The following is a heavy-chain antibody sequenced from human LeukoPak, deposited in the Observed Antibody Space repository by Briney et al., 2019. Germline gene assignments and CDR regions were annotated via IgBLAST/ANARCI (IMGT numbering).Heavy chain of an antibody. D-gene: IGHD3-9*01. CDR2: ISAYNGNT. J-gene: IGHJ4*02. Sequence: GASAKVSCKASGYTFTSYGISWVRQAPGQGLEWMGWISAYNGNTNYAQKLQGRVTMTTDTSTSTAYMELRSLRSDDTAVYYCARAGLRYFDWSTHFDYWGQGTLVTVSS. V-gene: IGHV1-18*04. CDR1: GYTFTSYG. CDR3: ARAGLRYFDWSTHFDY.